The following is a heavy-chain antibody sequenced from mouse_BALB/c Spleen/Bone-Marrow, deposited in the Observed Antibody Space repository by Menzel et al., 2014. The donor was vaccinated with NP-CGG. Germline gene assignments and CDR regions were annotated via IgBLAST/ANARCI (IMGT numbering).Heavy chain of an antibody. CDR1: GFTFTDYY. CDR3: AREIINDYHWYFDV. D-gene: IGHD2-4*01. Sequence: EVKLVESGGGLVQPGGSLRLSCATSGFTFTDYYMSWVRQPPGKALEWLGFIRNKANGYTTEYSAPVKGRFTISRDNSQSILYLQMNTLRAEDSATYYCAREIINDYHWYFDVWGAGTTVTVSS. V-gene: IGHV7-3*02. J-gene: IGHJ1*01. CDR2: IRNKANGYTT.